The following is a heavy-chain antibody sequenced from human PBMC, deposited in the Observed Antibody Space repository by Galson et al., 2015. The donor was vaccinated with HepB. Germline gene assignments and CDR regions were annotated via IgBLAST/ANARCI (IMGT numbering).Heavy chain of an antibody. V-gene: IGHV1-69*13. CDR3: ARGIAAAGTLSSYYYGMDV. D-gene: IGHD6-13*01. CDR2: IIPIFGTA. J-gene: IGHJ6*02. CDR1: GGTFSSYA. Sequence: VKVSCKASGGTFSSYAISWVRQAPGQGLEWMGGIIPIFGTANYAQKFQGRVTITADESTSTAYMELSSLRSEDTAVYYCARGIAAAGTLSSYYYGMDVWGQGTTVTVSS.